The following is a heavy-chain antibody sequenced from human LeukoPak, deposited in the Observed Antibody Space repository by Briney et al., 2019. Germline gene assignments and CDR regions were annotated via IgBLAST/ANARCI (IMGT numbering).Heavy chain of an antibody. V-gene: IGHV3-21*01. Sequence: PGGSLRLSCAASGFTFSSYSMNWVRQAPGKGLEWVSSISSSSSYIYYADSVKGRFTISRDNAKSSLYLQMNSLRAEDTAVYYCARDRIQGYFDLWGRGTLVTVSS. CDR3: ARDRIQGYFDL. J-gene: IGHJ2*01. CDR1: GFTFSSYS. CDR2: ISSSSSYI.